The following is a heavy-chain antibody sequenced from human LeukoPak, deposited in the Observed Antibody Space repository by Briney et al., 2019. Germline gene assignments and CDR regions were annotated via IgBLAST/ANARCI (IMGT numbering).Heavy chain of an antibody. CDR1: GGSISSSSYY. Sequence: NPSETLSLTCTVSGGSISSSSYYWGWIRQPAGKGLEWIGRIYTSGSTNYNPSLKSRATISVDTSKNQFSLKLSSVTAADTAVYYCARDIVVVPAANQVVNWFDPWGQGTLVTVSS. CDR2: IYTSGST. D-gene: IGHD2-2*01. CDR3: ARDIVVVPAANQVVNWFDP. V-gene: IGHV4-61*02. J-gene: IGHJ5*02.